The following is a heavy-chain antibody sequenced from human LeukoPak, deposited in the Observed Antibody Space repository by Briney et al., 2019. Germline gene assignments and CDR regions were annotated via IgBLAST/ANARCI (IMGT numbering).Heavy chain of an antibody. CDR3: ARDHWGNRGDYDFDY. CDR2: IHSSGSTI. J-gene: IGHJ4*02. V-gene: IGHV3-48*02. D-gene: IGHD4-17*01. Sequence: GGSLRLSCTASGFTFSVYSMNWVRQAPGKGLEWVSYIHSSGSTIYYADSVKDRFTNSRDNAKNSLYLQMNSLRDEDTAVYYCARDHWGNRGDYDFDYWGQGTLVTVSS. CDR1: GFTFSVYS.